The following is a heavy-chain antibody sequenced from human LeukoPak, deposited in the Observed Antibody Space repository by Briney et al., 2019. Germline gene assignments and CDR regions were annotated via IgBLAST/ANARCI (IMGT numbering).Heavy chain of an antibody. J-gene: IGHJ5*02. CDR1: GYTFTSYG. V-gene: IGHV1-18*04. CDR2: ISAYNGNT. Sequence: ASVKVSCKASGYTFTSYGISWVRQAPGQGLEWMGWISAYNGNTNYAQKLQGRVTMTTDISTSTAYMELRSLRSDDTAVYYCARASNYDILTGYEDPWGQGTLVTVSS. D-gene: IGHD3-9*01. CDR3: ARASNYDILTGYEDP.